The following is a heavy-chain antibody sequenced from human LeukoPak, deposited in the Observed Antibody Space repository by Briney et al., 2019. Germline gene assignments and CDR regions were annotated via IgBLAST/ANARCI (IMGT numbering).Heavy chain of an antibody. Sequence: PSGTLSLTCAVSGVSISSSNWWSWVRQPPGKGLEWIGQIYHSGSTNYNPSLKSRVTISVDKSKSQFSLKLTSVTAADTAVYYCVSHRWFGEFSSFGGFDIWGQGTMVTVSS. CDR3: VSHRWFGEFSSFGGFDI. CDR1: GVSISSSNW. D-gene: IGHD3-10*01. CDR2: IYHSGST. J-gene: IGHJ3*02. V-gene: IGHV4-4*02.